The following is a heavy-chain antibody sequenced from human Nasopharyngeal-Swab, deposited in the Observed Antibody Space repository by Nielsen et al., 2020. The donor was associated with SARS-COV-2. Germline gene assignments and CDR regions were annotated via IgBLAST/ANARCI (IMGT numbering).Heavy chain of an antibody. CDR1: GCTFSSYS. Sequence: SVKVSCKASGCTFSSYSISWVRQSPGQGLEWMGGIIPIFGTANYAQKFQGRVTITADESTSTAYMELSSLRSEDTAVYYCASRPASVRAVAGATDYWGQGTLVTVSS. D-gene: IGHD6-19*01. CDR2: IIPIFGTA. V-gene: IGHV1-69*13. CDR3: ASRPASVRAVAGATDY. J-gene: IGHJ4*02.